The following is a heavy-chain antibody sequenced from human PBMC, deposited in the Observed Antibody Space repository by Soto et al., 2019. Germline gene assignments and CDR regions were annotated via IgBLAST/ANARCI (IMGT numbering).Heavy chain of an antibody. V-gene: IGHV4-59*08. CDR1: GGSIINYY. Sequence: QVQLQQSGPGLVKPSETLSLTCTVSGGSIINYYCSLFRQSPGKGLEWIGYINHDGYSAYNLSLKRQITMSVDTSKTQFSLMLDSVTATDTAVYYCARQGYATQHGLVDAWGQGKTVIVSS. CDR3: ARQGYATQHGLVDA. CDR2: INHDGYS. D-gene: IGHD1-1*01. J-gene: IGHJ6*02.